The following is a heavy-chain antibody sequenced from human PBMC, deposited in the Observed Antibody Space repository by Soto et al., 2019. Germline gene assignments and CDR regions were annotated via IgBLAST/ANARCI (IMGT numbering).Heavy chain of an antibody. V-gene: IGHV3-23*01. Sequence: GGSLRLSCAASGFTFSSHAMSWVRQAPGKGLEWVSSISVSGGNTYYADSVKGRFTISRDSSKNTLYLQMNSLRAEDTAVYYCAKRVVADTGGRYFDYWGQGTLVTVSS. CDR1: GFTFSSHA. D-gene: IGHD6-19*01. CDR3: AKRVVADTGGRYFDY. J-gene: IGHJ4*02. CDR2: ISVSGGNT.